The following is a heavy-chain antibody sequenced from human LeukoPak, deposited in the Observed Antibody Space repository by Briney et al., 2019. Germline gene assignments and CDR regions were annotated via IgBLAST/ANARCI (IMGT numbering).Heavy chain of an antibody. CDR2: INPSGGST. J-gene: IGHJ6*04. D-gene: IGHD2-2*01. V-gene: IGHV1-46*01. Sequence: ASVKVSCKASGYTFTSYYMHWVRQAPGQGLEWMGIINPSGGSTSYAQKFQGRVTMTRDTSISTAYMELSRLRSDDTAVYYCARDPGIVVLQGDVWGKGTTVTVSS. CDR1: GYTFTSYY. CDR3: ARDPGIVVLQGDV.